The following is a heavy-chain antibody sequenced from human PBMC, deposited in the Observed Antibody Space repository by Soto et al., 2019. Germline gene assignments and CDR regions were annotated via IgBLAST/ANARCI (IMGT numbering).Heavy chain of an antibody. CDR3: ARQGYDYGDYVFDY. Sequence: SETLSLTCTVSGGPISSSSYYWGWIRQPPGKGLEWIGSIYYSGSTYYNPSLKSRVTISVDTSKNQFSLKLSSVTAADTAVYYCARQGYDYGDYVFDYWGQGTLVTVSS. J-gene: IGHJ4*02. CDR2: IYYSGST. V-gene: IGHV4-39*01. CDR1: GGPISSSSYY. D-gene: IGHD4-17*01.